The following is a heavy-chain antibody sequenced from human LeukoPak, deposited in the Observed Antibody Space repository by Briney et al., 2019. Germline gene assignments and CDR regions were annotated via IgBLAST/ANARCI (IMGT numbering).Heavy chain of an antibody. J-gene: IGHJ5*02. V-gene: IGHV4-4*07. CDR2: IYTSGST. CDR1: GGSISRYY. D-gene: IGHD2-15*01. CDR3: ARGVGGYCSGGSCYSAPNWFDP. Sequence: SETLSLTCTVSGGSISRYYWSWLRQPAGKGLEWIGRIYTSGSTNYNPSLKSRVTMSVDTSKNQFSLKLSSVTAADTAVYYCARGVGGYCSGGSCYSAPNWFDPWGQGTLVIVSS.